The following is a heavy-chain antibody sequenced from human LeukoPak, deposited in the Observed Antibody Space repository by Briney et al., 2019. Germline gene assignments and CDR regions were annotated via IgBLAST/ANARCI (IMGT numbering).Heavy chain of an antibody. CDR3: AVRGNTYYYDSSGYDH. CDR2: ISSSSSYI. CDR1: GFTFSSYS. Sequence: GGSLRLSCAASGFTFSSYSMNWVRQAPGKGLEWVSSISSSSSYIYYADSVKGRFTISRDNAKNSLYLQMNSLRAEDTAAYYCAVRGNTYYYDSSGYDHWGQGTLVTVSS. V-gene: IGHV3-21*01. J-gene: IGHJ5*02. D-gene: IGHD3-22*01.